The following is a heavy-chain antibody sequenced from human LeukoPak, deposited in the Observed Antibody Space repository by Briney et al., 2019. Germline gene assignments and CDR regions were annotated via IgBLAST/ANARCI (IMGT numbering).Heavy chain of an antibody. J-gene: IGHJ6*03. CDR1: GYTFTSYY. D-gene: IGHD5-18*01. Sequence: ASVKVSCKASGYTFTSYYMHWVRQAPGQGLEWMGIINPSGGSTSYAQKFQGRVTMTRDMSTSTVYMELSSLRSEDTAVYYCAREGRNWYSYGTYRHYYYMDVWGKGTTVTVSS. CDR3: AREGRNWYSYGTYRHYYYMDV. CDR2: INPSGGST. V-gene: IGHV1-46*01.